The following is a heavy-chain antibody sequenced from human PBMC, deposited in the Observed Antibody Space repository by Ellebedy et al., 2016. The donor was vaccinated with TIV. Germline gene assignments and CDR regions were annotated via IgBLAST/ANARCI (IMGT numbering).Heavy chain of an antibody. CDR2: INPNSGGT. V-gene: IGHV1-2*02. Sequence: ASVKVSCKASGYTFTGYYMHWVRQAPGQGLEWMGWINPNSGGTNYAQKLQGRVTMTTDTSTSTAYMELRSLRSDDTAMYYCAKDGGLGRYCVSASCYTNAFDIWGQGTMVTVSP. D-gene: IGHD2-2*01. CDR1: GYTFTGYY. J-gene: IGHJ3*02. CDR3: AKDGGLGRYCVSASCYTNAFDI.